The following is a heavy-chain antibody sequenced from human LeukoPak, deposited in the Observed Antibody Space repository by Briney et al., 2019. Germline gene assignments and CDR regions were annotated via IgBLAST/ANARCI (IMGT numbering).Heavy chain of an antibody. CDR1: GFTFSSYA. D-gene: IGHD2-2*01. CDR3: AKRYCTGTSCSYYYYYGMDV. V-gene: IGHV3-23*01. CDR2: ISGSGGST. Sequence: GGSLRLSCAASGFTFSSYAMSWVRQAPGKGLEWVSAISGSGGSTYYADSVKGRFTISRDNSKNTLFLQMKSLRAEDTAVYYCAKRYCTGTSCSYYYYYGMDVWGQGTTVTVSS. J-gene: IGHJ6*02.